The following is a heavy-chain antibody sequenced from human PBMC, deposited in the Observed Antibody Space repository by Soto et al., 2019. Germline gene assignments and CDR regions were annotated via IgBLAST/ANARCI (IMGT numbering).Heavy chain of an antibody. CDR2: INHSGST. CDR1: GGSFSGYY. CDR3: ARAEVGASAAGIFDY. Sequence: QVQLQQWGAGLLKPSETLSLTCAVYGGSFSGYYWSWIRQPPGKGLEWTGEINHSGSTNYNPSLKSRVTISVDTSKNQFSLKLSSVTAADTAVYYCARAEVGASAAGIFDYWGQGTLVTVSS. J-gene: IGHJ4*02. D-gene: IGHD6-13*01. V-gene: IGHV4-34*01.